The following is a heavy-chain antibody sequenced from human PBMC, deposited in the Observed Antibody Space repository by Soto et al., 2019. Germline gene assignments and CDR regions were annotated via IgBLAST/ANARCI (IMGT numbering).Heavy chain of an antibody. CDR1: GFTFTSSA. J-gene: IGHJ4*02. CDR3: AAEDDFWSGYNT. CDR2: IVLGSGDT. D-gene: IGHD3-3*01. V-gene: IGHV1-58*01. Sequence: QMQLVQSGPEVKKPGTSVKVSCKASGFTFTSSAVQWVRQARGQRLERVGWIVLGSGDTNYAQKFQERVTITRDMSTSTAYMELSSLRSEDTAVYYCAAEDDFWSGYNTWGQGTLVTVTP.